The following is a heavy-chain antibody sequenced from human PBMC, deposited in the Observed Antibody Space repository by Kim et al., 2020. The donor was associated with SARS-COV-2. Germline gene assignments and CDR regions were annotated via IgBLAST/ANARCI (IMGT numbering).Heavy chain of an antibody. CDR2: FVPALSLA. V-gene: IGHV1-69*10. Sequence: SVKVSCKTSGVPFGNSAVSWVRQSPGLGLQWLGRFVPALSLASYAQDFHDKIVISADTNTATAYLDLNDLRPEDTAVYFCAVTVVSTSNYFSFYYYYMDFWGNGTSVTVSS. CDR1: GVPFGNSA. D-gene: IGHD2-21*02. CDR3: AVTVVSTSNYFSFYYYYMDF. J-gene: IGHJ6*03.